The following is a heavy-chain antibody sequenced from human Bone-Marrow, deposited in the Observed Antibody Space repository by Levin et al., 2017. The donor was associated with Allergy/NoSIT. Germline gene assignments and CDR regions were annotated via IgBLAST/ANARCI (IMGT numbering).Heavy chain of an antibody. CDR2: IYHSGST. Sequence: SETLSLTCAVSGYSISSGFYWGWIRQPPGKGLEWIGSIYHSGSTYNSPSLKSRVTISVDTSKNQFSLKLSSVTAADTATYYCARSVYTNSPDYGMDVGGQGTTVTVSS. CDR3: ARSVYTNSPDYGMDV. J-gene: IGHJ6*02. D-gene: IGHD6-13*01. CDR1: GYSISSGFY. V-gene: IGHV4-38-2*01.